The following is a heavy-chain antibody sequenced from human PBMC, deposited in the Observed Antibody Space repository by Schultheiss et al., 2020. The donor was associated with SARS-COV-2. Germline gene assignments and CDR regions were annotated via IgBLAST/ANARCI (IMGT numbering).Heavy chain of an antibody. CDR1: GGTFSSYT. D-gene: IGHD4-17*01. V-gene: IGHV1-69*02. J-gene: IGHJ4*02. Sequence: SVKVSCKASGGTFSSYTISWVRQAPGQGLEWMGRIIPILGIANYAQKFQGRVTITADKSTSTAYMELSSLRSEDTAVYYCARIDYGDYQTFDYWGQGTLVTVSS. CDR2: IIPILGIA. CDR3: ARIDYGDYQTFDY.